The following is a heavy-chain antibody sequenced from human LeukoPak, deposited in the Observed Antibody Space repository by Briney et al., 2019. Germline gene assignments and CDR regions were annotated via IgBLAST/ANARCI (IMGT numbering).Heavy chain of an antibody. CDR3: ARGHGIAAAGTFDY. CDR1: GFTFSSYS. J-gene: IGHJ4*02. D-gene: IGHD6-13*01. Sequence: GGSLRLYCAASGFTFSSYSTNWVRQAPGKGLEWVSYITSSSSTIYYADSVKGRFTISRDNAKNSLYLQMNSLRDEDTAVYYCARGHGIAAAGTFDYWGQGTLVTVSS. CDR2: ITSSSSTI. V-gene: IGHV3-48*02.